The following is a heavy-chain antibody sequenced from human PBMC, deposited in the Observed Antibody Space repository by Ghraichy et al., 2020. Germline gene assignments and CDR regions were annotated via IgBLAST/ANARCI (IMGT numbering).Heavy chain of an antibody. CDR2: IKEDGSEI. V-gene: IGHV3-7*03. J-gene: IGHJ4*02. Sequence: LSLTCAASGFTFSSSWMTWVRQAPGKGLEWVANIKEDGSEIHYVDSGKGRFAISRDNAKNSLFLQMNSLRADDTAVYYCAKIYASGSYYRWFAYWGQGTLVTVAS. CDR1: GFTFSSSW. D-gene: IGHD3-10*01. CDR3: AKIYASGSYYRWFAY.